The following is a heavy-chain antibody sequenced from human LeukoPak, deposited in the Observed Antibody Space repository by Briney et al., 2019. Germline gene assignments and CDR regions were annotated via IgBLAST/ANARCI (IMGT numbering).Heavy chain of an antibody. Sequence: GGSLRLSCAASGFTFSSYAMSWVRQAPGKGLEWASAISGSGGSTYYADSVKGRFTISRDNSKNTLYLQMNSLRAEDTAVYYCANRRDSSSWYISYFDYWGQGTLVTVSS. CDR1: GFTFSSYA. CDR3: ANRRDSSSWYISYFDY. J-gene: IGHJ4*02. D-gene: IGHD6-13*01. V-gene: IGHV3-23*01. CDR2: ISGSGGST.